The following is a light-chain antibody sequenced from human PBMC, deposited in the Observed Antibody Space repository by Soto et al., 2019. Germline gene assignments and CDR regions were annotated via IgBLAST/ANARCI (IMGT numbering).Light chain of an antibody. Sequence: ELTQPPSQSVAPGQKVTISCSGSSSNIGNNYVSWYQQLPGTAPKLLIYDNNKRPSGIPDRFSGSKSGTSATLGITGLQTGDEADYYCGTWDSSLSALFGGGTKLTVL. CDR3: GTWDSSLSAL. J-gene: IGLJ2*01. V-gene: IGLV1-51*01. CDR1: SSNIGNNY. CDR2: DNN.